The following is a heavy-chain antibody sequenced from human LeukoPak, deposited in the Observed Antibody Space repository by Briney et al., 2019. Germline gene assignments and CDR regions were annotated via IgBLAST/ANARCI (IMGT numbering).Heavy chain of an antibody. CDR2: IYRSGST. J-gene: IGHJ6*03. CDR3: ARGTYGYYMDV. CDR1: NYSISNSLY. V-gene: IGHV4-38-2*02. Sequence: PSETLSLTCSGSNYSISNSLYWGWLRQPPGKGLEWIGSIYRSGSTFYNPSLKSRVTISLYTSKNQFSLKLSCVTAADTAVYFCARGTYGYYMDVWGKGTTVTVSS. D-gene: IGHD4-17*01.